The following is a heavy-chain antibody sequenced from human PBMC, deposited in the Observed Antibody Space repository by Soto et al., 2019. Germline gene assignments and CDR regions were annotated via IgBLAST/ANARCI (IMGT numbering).Heavy chain of an antibody. Sequence: QVQLVQSGAEVKKPGSSVKVSCKASGGTFSSYAISWVRQAPGQGLEWMGGIIPIFSTANYAKKLQGRDTIPAEESTSTAYMELSSLRSEDTAVYYYAGHPRHNYYYCMDVWGQGTTVTVSS. V-gene: IGHV1-69*12. CDR2: IIPIFSTA. CDR1: GGTFSSYA. J-gene: IGHJ6*02. CDR3: AGHPRHNYYYCMDV. D-gene: IGHD6-6*01.